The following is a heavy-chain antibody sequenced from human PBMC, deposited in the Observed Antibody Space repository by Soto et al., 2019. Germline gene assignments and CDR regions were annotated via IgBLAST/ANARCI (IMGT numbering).Heavy chain of an antibody. V-gene: IGHV1-69*02. J-gene: IGHJ4*02. Sequence: GGSVKVSCKASGDTFSFYNINWVRQAPGLGLEWMGRVNPILSMSNYAQKFQGRVTMTADKSTSTAYMELRSLRSEDTAFYYCATSYGSGYRAFDYWGQGALVTVSS. D-gene: IGHD3-10*01. CDR1: GDTFSFYN. CDR3: ATSYGSGYRAFDY. CDR2: VNPILSMS.